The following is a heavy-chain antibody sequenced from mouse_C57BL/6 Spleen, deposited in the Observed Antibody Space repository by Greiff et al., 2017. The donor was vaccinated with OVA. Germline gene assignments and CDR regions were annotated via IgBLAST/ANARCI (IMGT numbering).Heavy chain of an antibody. Sequence: QVQLKESGAELVKPGASVKMSCKASGYTFTTYPIEWMKQNHGKSLEWIGNFHPYNDDTKYNEKFKGKATLTVEKSSSTVYLELSRLTSDDSAVYYCARSYYGSRGFAYWGQGTLVTVSA. V-gene: IGHV1-47*01. CDR2: FHPYNDDT. CDR3: ARSYYGSRGFAY. CDR1: GYTFTTYP. D-gene: IGHD1-1*01. J-gene: IGHJ3*01.